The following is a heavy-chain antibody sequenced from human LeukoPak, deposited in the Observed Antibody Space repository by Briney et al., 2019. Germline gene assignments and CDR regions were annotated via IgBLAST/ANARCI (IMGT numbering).Heavy chain of an antibody. Sequence: GESLKISCKGSGYSFTSYLIGWVRQMPVKGLEWMGIIYPGDSDTRYSPSFQGQVTISADKSINTAFVQWSSLKASDTAIYYCARRTPEYTNRWYFDLWGRGTLVTVSS. J-gene: IGHJ2*01. D-gene: IGHD6-6*01. CDR3: ARRTPEYTNRWYFDL. CDR1: GYSFTSYL. CDR2: IYPGDSDT. V-gene: IGHV5-51*01.